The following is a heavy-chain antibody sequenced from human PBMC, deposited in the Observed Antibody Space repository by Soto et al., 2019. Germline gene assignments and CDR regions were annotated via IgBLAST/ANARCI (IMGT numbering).Heavy chain of an antibody. V-gene: IGHV1-18*01. CDR2: ISAYNGDT. Sequence: HVKLVQSEAEVRKPGASVKVSCKASGYTFSTHVISWVRQAPGQGLQWMGWISAYNGDTNYAQKFQGRLTVTTDTSTSTAYMELENLRSDDTAVYYCAKAEDDILTAYPYYFDYWGQGTLVTVSS. J-gene: IGHJ4*02. CDR3: AKAEDDILTAYPYYFDY. D-gene: IGHD3-9*01. CDR1: GYTFSTHV.